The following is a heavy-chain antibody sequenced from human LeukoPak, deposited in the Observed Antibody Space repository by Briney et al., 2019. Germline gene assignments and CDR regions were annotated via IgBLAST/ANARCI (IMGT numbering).Heavy chain of an antibody. V-gene: IGHV3-30*02. Sequence: GGSLRLSCAASGFTFSSYGMHWGRQAPGKGLEGVAFIRYDGSNKYYADSVKGRFTISRGNSKNTLYLQMNSLRAEDTAVYYCAKVSVSSSVPFDCWGQGTLVTVSS. J-gene: IGHJ4*02. D-gene: IGHD6-6*01. CDR3: AKVSVSSSVPFDC. CDR2: IRYDGSNK. CDR1: GFTFSSYG.